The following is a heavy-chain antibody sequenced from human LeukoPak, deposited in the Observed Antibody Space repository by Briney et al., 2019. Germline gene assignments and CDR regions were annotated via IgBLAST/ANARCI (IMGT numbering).Heavy chain of an antibody. V-gene: IGHV3-48*01. Sequence: PGGSLRLSCAASGFTFSSCSMNWVRQAPGKGLEWVSYISSSSSTIYYADSVKGRFTISRDNAKNSLYLQMNSLRAEDTAVYYCARQSLTNYYYYYMDVWGKGTTVTVSS. CDR1: GFTFSSCS. CDR3: ARQSLTNYYYYYMDV. D-gene: IGHD4/OR15-4a*01. CDR2: ISSSSSTI. J-gene: IGHJ6*03.